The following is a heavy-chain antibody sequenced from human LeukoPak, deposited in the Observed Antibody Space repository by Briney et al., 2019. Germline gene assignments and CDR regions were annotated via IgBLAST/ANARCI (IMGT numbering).Heavy chain of an antibody. Sequence: PSETLSLTCTVSGGSISSYYWSWIRQPPGKGLEWIGYIYYSGSTNYNPSLKSRVTISVDTPKNQFSLKLSSVTAADTAVYYCARERVGYCSGGSCRSAFDIWGQGTMVTVSS. CDR2: IYYSGST. V-gene: IGHV4-59*01. D-gene: IGHD2-15*01. CDR1: GGSISSYY. J-gene: IGHJ3*02. CDR3: ARERVGYCSGGSCRSAFDI.